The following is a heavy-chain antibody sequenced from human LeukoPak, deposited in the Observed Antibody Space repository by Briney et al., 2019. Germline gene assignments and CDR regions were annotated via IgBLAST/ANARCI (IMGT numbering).Heavy chain of an antibody. J-gene: IGHJ4*02. V-gene: IGHV3-48*01. Sequence: GGSLRLSCAASGFTFSSYGMSWVRQAPGKGLEWVSYISSSSSTIYYADSVKGRFTISRDNAKNSLYLQMNSLRAEDTAVYYCARDLSGIAGYTYGRGIDYWGQGTLVTVSS. CDR1: GFTFSSYG. D-gene: IGHD5-18*01. CDR3: ARDLSGIAGYTYGRGIDY. CDR2: ISSSSSTI.